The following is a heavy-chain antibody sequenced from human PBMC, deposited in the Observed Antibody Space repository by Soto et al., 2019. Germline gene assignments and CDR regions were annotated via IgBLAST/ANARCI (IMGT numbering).Heavy chain of an antibody. D-gene: IGHD3-10*01. V-gene: IGHV3-30*03. CDR2: ISYDGSNK. CDR3: APWFVALDY. CDR1: GFTFSSYG. Sequence: QVQLVESGGGVVQPGRSLRLSCAASGFTFSSYGMHWVRQAPGKGLEWVAVISYDGSNKYYADSVKGRFTISRDNSKNTLYLQMNRLRAESTAVYYGAPWFVALDYRGQGTLVSVSS. J-gene: IGHJ4*02.